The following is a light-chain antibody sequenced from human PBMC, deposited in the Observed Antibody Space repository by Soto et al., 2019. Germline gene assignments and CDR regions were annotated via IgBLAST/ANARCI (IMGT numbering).Light chain of an antibody. J-gene: IGLJ2*01. CDR2: EVS. Sequence: QSALTQPASVSGSPGQSITISCTGTSSDVGGYNYVSWYQQHPGKAPKLMIYEVSNRPSGVSNRFSGSKSGNTASLRISGLQAEDEADYYCSSHTSSSTSVVFGGGTKLTVL. CDR1: SSDVGGYNY. V-gene: IGLV2-14*01. CDR3: SSHTSSSTSVV.